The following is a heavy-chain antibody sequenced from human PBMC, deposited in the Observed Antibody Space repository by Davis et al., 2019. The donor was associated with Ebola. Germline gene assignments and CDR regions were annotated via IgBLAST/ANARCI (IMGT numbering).Heavy chain of an antibody. CDR2: ISYDGSNK. Sequence: GESLKISCAASGFTFSSYAMHWVRQAPGKGLEWVAVISYDGSNKYYADSVKGRFTISRDNSKNTLYLQMNSLRAEDTAVYYCARGASVVMAADAFDIWGQGTMVTVSS. CDR1: GFTFSSYA. CDR3: ARGASVVMAADAFDI. V-gene: IGHV3-30-3*01. J-gene: IGHJ3*02. D-gene: IGHD4-23*01.